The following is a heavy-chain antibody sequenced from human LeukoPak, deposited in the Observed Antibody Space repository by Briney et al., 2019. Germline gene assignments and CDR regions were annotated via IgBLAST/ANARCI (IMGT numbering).Heavy chain of an antibody. D-gene: IGHD5-12*01. V-gene: IGHV3-33*01. CDR2: IWYDGSNK. J-gene: IGHJ4*02. Sequence: GGSLRLSCAASGFTFSSYGMHWVRQAPGKGLEWVAVIWYDGSNKYYADSVKGRFTISRDNSKNTLYLQMNSLRAEDTAVYYCARRARGYSGYDPPEDYWGQGTLVTVSS. CDR3: ARRARGYSGYDPPEDY. CDR1: GFTFSSYG.